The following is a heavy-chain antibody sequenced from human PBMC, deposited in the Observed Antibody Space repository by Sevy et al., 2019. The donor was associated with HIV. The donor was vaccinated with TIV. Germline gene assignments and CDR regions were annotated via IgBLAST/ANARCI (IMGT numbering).Heavy chain of an antibody. J-gene: IGHJ4*02. CDR3: VREGVGGYSYSLDC. CDR2: ISSGTTYT. CDR1: GFTFSDYY. V-gene: IGHV3-11*06. D-gene: IGHD5-18*01. Sequence: GGSLRLSCAASGFTFSDYYMSWIRQAPGKGLEWISFISSGTTYTKYADSVRGRFTISRDNSKNSLFLQMNSLRGDDTAVYYCVREGVGGYSYSLDCWGQGTLVTVSS.